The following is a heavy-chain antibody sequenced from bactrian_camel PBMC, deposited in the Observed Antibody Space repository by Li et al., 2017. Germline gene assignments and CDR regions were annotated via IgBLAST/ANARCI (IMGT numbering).Heavy chain of an antibody. CDR3: VRSGGYWSLGY. CDR2: IYTDGGST. J-gene: IGHJ4*01. CDR1: GRPTPSRKYC. D-gene: IGHD2*01. V-gene: IGHV3S54*01. Sequence: VQLVESGGGSVQAGGSLTLSCAQSGRPTPSRKYCMGWFRQAPGKEREEVAGIYTDGGSTYYADSVKGRFTISLDNAGNTLSLQMNSLKPEDTAVYYCVRSGGYWSLGYWGQGTQVTVS.